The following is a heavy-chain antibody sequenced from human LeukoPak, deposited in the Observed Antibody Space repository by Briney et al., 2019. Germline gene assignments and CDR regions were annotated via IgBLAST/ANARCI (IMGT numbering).Heavy chain of an antibody. D-gene: IGHD3-22*01. CDR2: IYYSGST. CDR1: GGSMSTYY. CDR3: AREHSYYDSSGYYYGSGYFDY. Sequence: PSETLSLTCTVSGGSMSTYYWSWIRQPPGKGLEWLGYIYYSGSTNYNPSLKSRVIISVDTSKNQFSLKLSSVTAADTAVYSCAREHSYYDSSGYYYGSGYFDYWGQGTLVTVSS. J-gene: IGHJ4*02. V-gene: IGHV4-59*01.